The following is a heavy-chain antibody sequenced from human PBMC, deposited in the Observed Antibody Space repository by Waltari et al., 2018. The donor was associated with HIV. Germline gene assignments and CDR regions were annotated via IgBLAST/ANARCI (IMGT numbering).Heavy chain of an antibody. CDR1: GGSISSGSYY. CDR2: IYTSGST. CDR3: ARGEITMVRGVIPYYYGMDV. D-gene: IGHD3-10*01. J-gene: IGHJ6*02. Sequence: QVQLQESGPGLVKPSQTLSLTCTVSGGSISSGSYYWSWIRHPAGKGLEWIGRIYTSGSTNYNPSLKSRVTISVDTSKNQFSLKLSSVTAADTAVYYCARGEITMVRGVIPYYYGMDVWGQGTTVTVSS. V-gene: IGHV4-61*02.